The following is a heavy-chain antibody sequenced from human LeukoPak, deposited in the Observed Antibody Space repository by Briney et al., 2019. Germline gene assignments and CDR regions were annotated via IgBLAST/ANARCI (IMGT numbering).Heavy chain of an antibody. D-gene: IGHD6-19*01. Sequence: GESVKISCKASGYMSTNYWIAWVRQLPGKGLEGRGIVYLDDSDTKYSPSFEGQVTISADKSISSTFLQWSSLKAADTAMYYCALQIAVAGYDAYDIWGQGTMVTVSS. CDR1: GYMSTNYW. CDR2: VYLDDSDT. V-gene: IGHV5-51*01. J-gene: IGHJ3*02. CDR3: ALQIAVAGYDAYDI.